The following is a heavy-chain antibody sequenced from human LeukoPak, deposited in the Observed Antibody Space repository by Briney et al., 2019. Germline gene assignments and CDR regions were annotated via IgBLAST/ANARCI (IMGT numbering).Heavy chain of an antibody. CDR1: GFTFSYYS. D-gene: IGHD2-2*01. J-gene: IGHJ4*02. V-gene: IGHV3-21*01. Sequence: GGSLRLSCVASGFTFSYYSMNWVRQAPGRGLEWVSCISSSSSLIFYSDSVKGRFTISRDNAKNSLYLQMNSLRADDTAVYYCARGYHGYFDYWGQGTLVTVSS. CDR3: ARGYHGYFDY. CDR2: ISSSSSLI.